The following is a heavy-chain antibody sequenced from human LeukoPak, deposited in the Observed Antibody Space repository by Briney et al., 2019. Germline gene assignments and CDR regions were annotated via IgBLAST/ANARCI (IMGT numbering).Heavy chain of an antibody. CDR2: INHSGST. CDR1: GGSFSGYY. D-gene: IGHD4-17*01. Sequence: SETLSLTCAVYGGSFSGYYWSWIRQPPGKGLEWIGEINHSGSTNYNPSLKSRVTISVDTSKNQFSLKLSSVTAADTAVYYCARGSSYGDATDDAFGIWGQGTMVTVSS. CDR3: ARGSSYGDATDDAFGI. V-gene: IGHV4-34*01. J-gene: IGHJ3*02.